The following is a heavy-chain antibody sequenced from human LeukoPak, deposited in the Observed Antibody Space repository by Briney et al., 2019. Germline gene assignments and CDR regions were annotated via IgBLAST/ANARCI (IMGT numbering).Heavy chain of an antibody. J-gene: IGHJ4*02. V-gene: IGHV3-7*03. CDR3: LRGHYDEY. Sequence: GGSLRLSCAASAGFTSSSYLRNWVRPAPGKGLEWLDNIKGDEREKYYVDYVKCRFTSYRDNSKNSLYLQMMRLRVDDADIYYCLRGHYDEYRGQGTLVTVSS. D-gene: IGHD4-17*01. CDR1: AGFTSSSYL. CDR2: IKGDEREK.